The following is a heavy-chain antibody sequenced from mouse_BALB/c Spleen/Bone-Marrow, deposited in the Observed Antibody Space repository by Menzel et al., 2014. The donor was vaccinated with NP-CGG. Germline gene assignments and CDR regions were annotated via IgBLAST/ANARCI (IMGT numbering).Heavy chain of an antibody. CDR3: ARILYWYFDV. CDR1: GYTFXDYY. Sequence: VQLQQSGPELVKPGASVKISCKASGYTFXDYYINWVKQKPGQGLEWIGWIYPGSGNTKYNEKFKGKATLAVDTSSSTAYMQLSSLTSEDTAVYFCARILYWYFDVWGAGTTVTVSS. V-gene: IGHV1-84*02. CDR2: IYPGSGNT. J-gene: IGHJ1*01.